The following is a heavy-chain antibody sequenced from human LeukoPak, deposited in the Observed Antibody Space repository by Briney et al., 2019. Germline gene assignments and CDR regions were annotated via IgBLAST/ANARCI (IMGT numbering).Heavy chain of an antibody. D-gene: IGHD4-17*01. CDR2: INPSGGST. V-gene: IGHV1-46*01. Sequence: GSSVKVSCKASGYTFTSYYMHWVRQAPGQGLEWMGMINPSGGSTTYAQKFQGRVTMTRDTSTSTVYMDLSSLRSEDPAMYYCAVGVTVTYLDYWGQGTLVTVSS. CDR1: GYTFTSYY. CDR3: AVGVTVTYLDY. J-gene: IGHJ4*02.